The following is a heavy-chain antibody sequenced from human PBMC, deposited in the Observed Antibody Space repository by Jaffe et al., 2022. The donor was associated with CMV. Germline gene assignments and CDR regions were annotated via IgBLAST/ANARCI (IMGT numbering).Heavy chain of an antibody. CDR2: IVVGSGNT. V-gene: IGHV1-58*01. CDR1: GFTFTSSA. D-gene: IGHD4-17*01. J-gene: IGHJ2*01. CDR3: AADPLYGDYRDWYFDL. Sequence: QMQLVQSGPEVKKPGTSVKVSCKASGFTFTSSAVQWVRQARGQRLEWIGWIVVGSGNTNYAQKFQERVTITRDMSTSTAYMELSSLRSEDTAVYYCAADPLYGDYRDWYFDLWGRGTLVTVSS.